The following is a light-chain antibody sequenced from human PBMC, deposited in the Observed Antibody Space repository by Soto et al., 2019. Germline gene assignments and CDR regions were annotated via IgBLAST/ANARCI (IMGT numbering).Light chain of an antibody. J-gene: IGKJ3*01. CDR3: QQYNNWPLT. V-gene: IGKV3-15*01. Sequence: EVVXTXXXXTXSVSXGXXXTXSCXAXXXVXXNLAWYQQKPGQPPRLLIYGASTRATGLPARFSGSGSGTEFTLTISSLQSEDFAVYYCQQYNNWPLTFGPGTKVDL. CDR2: GAS. CDR1: XXVXXN.